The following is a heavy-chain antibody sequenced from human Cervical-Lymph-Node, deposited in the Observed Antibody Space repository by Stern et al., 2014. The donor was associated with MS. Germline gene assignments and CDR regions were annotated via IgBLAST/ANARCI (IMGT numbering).Heavy chain of an antibody. J-gene: IGHJ4*02. Sequence: VHLVESGAEVKKPGESLKISCKASGFTSTNYWITWVRQMPGKGLEWMGDIYPPDSETRYSPSFQGQVTFSADRSFSTAYLQWSSLRASDTAIYYCARGWDHFDYWGLGTLVTVSS. CDR3: ARGWDHFDY. CDR1: GFTSTNYW. V-gene: IGHV5-51*03. CDR2: IYPPDSET. D-gene: IGHD6-19*01.